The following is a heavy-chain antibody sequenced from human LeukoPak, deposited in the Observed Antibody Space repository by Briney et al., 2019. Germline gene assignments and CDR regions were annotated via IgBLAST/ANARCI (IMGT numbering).Heavy chain of an antibody. CDR2: IWHDGSNK. CDR3: ARDRAGSCPDY. J-gene: IGHJ4*02. V-gene: IGHV3-33*01. D-gene: IGHD3-10*01. Sequence: GGSLRLSCAPSGFTFSTFGMHWVRQAPGKGLEWVAVIWHDGSNKYYADSVKGRFTISRDNSKNTMYPQMNSLRAEDTAVYYCARDRAGSCPDYWGQGTLVTVSS. CDR1: GFTFSTFG.